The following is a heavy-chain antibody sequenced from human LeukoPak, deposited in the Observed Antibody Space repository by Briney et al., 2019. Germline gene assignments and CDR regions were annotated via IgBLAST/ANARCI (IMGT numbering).Heavy chain of an antibody. J-gene: IGHJ6*04. D-gene: IGHD3-3*01. V-gene: IGHV3-48*03. CDR2: ISSSGSTI. Sequence: GGSLRLSCAASGFTFSSYEMNWVRQAPGKGLEWVSYISSSGSTIYYADSVKGRFTISRDNAKNSLYLQMNSLRAEDTAVYYCASSYDFWSLDVWGKGTTVTVSS. CDR1: GFTFSSYE. CDR3: ASSYDFWSLDV.